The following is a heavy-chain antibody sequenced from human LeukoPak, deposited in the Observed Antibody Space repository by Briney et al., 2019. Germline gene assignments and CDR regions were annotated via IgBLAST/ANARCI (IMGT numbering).Heavy chain of an antibody. CDR3: AKEYYYDSSGYPSDAFDI. J-gene: IGHJ3*02. D-gene: IGHD3-22*01. CDR2: ISGSGGST. Sequence: HSGGSLRLSCAASGFTFSSYAMSWVRQAPGKGLEWVSAISGSGGSTYYADSVKGRFTISRDNSKNTLYLQMNSLRAEDTAVYYCAKEYYYDSSGYPSDAFDIWGQGTMVTVSS. CDR1: GFTFSSYA. V-gene: IGHV3-23*01.